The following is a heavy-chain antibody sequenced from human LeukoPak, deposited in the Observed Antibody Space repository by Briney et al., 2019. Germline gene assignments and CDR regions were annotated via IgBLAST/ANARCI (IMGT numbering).Heavy chain of an antibody. Sequence: ASVKVSCKTSGDTFTSYGISWVRQAPGQGLEWMGWISAYNGNTNYAQKLQGRVTMTTDTSTSTAYMELRSVRSDDTAVYYCARSGHRRYYYASGPDYWGQGTLVTVSS. CDR2: ISAYNGNT. D-gene: IGHD3-10*01. V-gene: IGHV1-18*01. CDR3: ARSGHRRYYYASGPDY. J-gene: IGHJ4*02. CDR1: GDTFTSYG.